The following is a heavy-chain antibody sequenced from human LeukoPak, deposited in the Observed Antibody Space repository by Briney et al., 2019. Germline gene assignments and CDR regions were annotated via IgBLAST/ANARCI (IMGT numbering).Heavy chain of an antibody. CDR2: INTNTGNP. CDR1: GYTFTSYA. J-gene: IGHJ6*03. D-gene: IGHD5-12*01. Sequence: ASVKVSCKASGYTFTSYAMNWVRQAPGQGLEWMGWINTNTGNPTYAQGFTGRFVFSLDTSVSTAYLQISSLKAEDTAVYYCAKGVATLPYYYYYMDVWGKGTTVTVSS. V-gene: IGHV7-4-1*02. CDR3: AKGVATLPYYYYYMDV.